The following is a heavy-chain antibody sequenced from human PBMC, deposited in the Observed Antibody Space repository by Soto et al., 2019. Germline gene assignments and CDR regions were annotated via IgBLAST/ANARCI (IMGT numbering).Heavy chain of an antibody. V-gene: IGHV4-4*02. CDR1: GGSISSSNW. D-gene: IGHD3-3*01. CDR3: ARLGGRTYYFDY. Sequence: QVQLQESGPGLVKPSGTLSLTCAVSGGSISSSNWWSWVRQPPGKGLEWIGEMYHSGSTNYNPSLKSRVTKSVDKSKNQFSLKLSSVTAADTAVYYCARLGGRTYYFDYWGQGTLVTVSS. CDR2: MYHSGST. J-gene: IGHJ4*02.